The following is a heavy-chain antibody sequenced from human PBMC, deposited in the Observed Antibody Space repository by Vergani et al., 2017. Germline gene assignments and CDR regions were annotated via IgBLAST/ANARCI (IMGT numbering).Heavy chain of an antibody. CDR1: GGSFSGYY. CDR3: ALGGIVGATSPFDY. V-gene: IGHV4-34*01. CDR2: INHSGST. Sequence: QVQLQQWGAGLLKPSETLSLTCAVYGGSFSGYYWSWIRQPPGKGLEWIGEINHSGSTNYNPSLKSRVTISVDTSKNQFSLKLSSVTAADTAVYYCALGGIVGATSPFDYWGQGTLVTVSS. D-gene: IGHD1-26*01. J-gene: IGHJ4*02.